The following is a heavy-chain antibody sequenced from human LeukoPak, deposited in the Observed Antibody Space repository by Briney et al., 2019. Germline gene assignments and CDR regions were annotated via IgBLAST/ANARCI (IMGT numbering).Heavy chain of an antibody. CDR2: INNDGSGT. V-gene: IGHV3-74*01. CDR3: ARGTAMTAGIDS. D-gene: IGHD6-13*01. CDR1: GFTFSTYW. J-gene: IGHJ4*02. Sequence: PGGSLRLSCVASGFTFSTYWMHWVRQAPGKGLVWVAHINNDGSGTTYGDCAKGRFTVSRDNAKNTLFLEMNSLRVEDTAMYYCARGTAMTAGIDSWGQGALVTVSS.